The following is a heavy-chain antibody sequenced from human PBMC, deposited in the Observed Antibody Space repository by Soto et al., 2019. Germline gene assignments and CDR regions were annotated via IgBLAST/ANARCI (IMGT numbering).Heavy chain of an antibody. Sequence: GGSLRLSCAASGFTFSSYAMSWVRQAPGKGLEWVSAISGSGGSTYYADSVKGRFTISRDNSKNTLYLQMNSLRAEDTAVYYCARAGSGPPAYYDFWSGRKAKLPDCYMDVWGKGTSVTVSS. J-gene: IGHJ6*03. CDR3: ARAGSGPPAYYDFWSGRKAKLPDCYMDV. D-gene: IGHD3-3*01. V-gene: IGHV3-23*01. CDR2: ISGSGGST. CDR1: GFTFSSYA.